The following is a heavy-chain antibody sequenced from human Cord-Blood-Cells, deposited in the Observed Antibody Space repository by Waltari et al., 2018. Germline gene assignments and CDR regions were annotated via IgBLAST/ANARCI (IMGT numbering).Heavy chain of an antibody. CDR1: GDSVSSNSAA. Sequence: GDSVSSNSAAWNWIRQSPSRGLEWLGRTYYRSKWYNDYAVSVKSRITINPDTAKNQFSLQLNSVTPEDTAVYYCARFVGGMGAFDIWGQGTMVTVSS. CDR3: ARFVGGMGAFDI. J-gene: IGHJ3*02. CDR2: TYYRSKWYN. V-gene: IGHV6-1*01. D-gene: IGHD3-10*01.